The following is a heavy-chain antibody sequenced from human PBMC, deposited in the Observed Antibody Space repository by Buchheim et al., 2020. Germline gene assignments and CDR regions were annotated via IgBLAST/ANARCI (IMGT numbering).Heavy chain of an antibody. CDR2: ISTSIRSI. J-gene: IGHJ4*02. CDR1: GFTFSSYS. Sequence: EVQLVESGGGLVKPGGSLRLSCAASGFTFSSYSLNWVRQAPGKGLEWVSSISTSIRSIYYADSVKGRFTISRDNAKNSLYLQMNSLRAEDTAVYYCARQVYCSGGSCYSDYWGQGTL. D-gene: IGHD2-15*01. V-gene: IGHV3-21*01. CDR3: ARQVYCSGGSCYSDY.